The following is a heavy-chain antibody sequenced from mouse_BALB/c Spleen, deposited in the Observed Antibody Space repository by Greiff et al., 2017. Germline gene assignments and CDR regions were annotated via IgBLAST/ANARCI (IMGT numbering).Heavy chain of an antibody. CDR2: ILPGSGST. Sequence: VQLQQSGAELMKPGASVKISCKATGYTFSSYWIEWVKQRPGHGLEWIGEILPGSGSTNYNEKFKGKATFTADTSSNTAYMQLSSLTSEDSAVYYCARRMITTPYAMDYWGQGTSVTVSS. D-gene: IGHD2-4*01. V-gene: IGHV1-9*01. CDR1: GYTFSSYW. CDR3: ARRMITTPYAMDY. J-gene: IGHJ4*01.